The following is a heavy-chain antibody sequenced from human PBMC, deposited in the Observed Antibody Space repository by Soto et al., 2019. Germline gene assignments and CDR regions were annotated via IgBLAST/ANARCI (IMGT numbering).Heavy chain of an antibody. CDR1: GFTFSSYG. J-gene: IGHJ4*02. Sequence: QVQLVESGGGVVQPGRSLRLSCAASGFTFSSYGMHWVRQAPGKGLEWVAVISYDGSNKYYADSVKGRFTISRDNSKNTLYLQMNSLRAEDTAVYYCVKDHRYGSGSYIDYWGQGTLVTVSS. D-gene: IGHD3-10*01. V-gene: IGHV3-30*18. CDR2: ISYDGSNK. CDR3: VKDHRYGSGSYIDY.